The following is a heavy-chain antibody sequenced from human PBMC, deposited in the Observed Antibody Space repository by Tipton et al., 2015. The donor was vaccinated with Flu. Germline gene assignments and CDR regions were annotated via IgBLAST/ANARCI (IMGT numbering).Heavy chain of an antibody. CDR2: IYHTGPT. Sequence: TLSLTCTVSAGSFSSGDYYWSWLRQHPGKGLEWIGYIYHTGPTYYNPSLRSRLIISLNTSKNQFSLKLSSVTAADTAVYYCARDISHGFDIWGQGTMVTVSS. J-gene: IGHJ3*02. V-gene: IGHV4-31*03. CDR3: ARDISHGFDI. D-gene: IGHD3-9*01. CDR1: AGSFSSGDYY.